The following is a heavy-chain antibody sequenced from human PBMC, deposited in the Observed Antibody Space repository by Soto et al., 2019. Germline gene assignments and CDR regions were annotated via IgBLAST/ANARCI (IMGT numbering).Heavy chain of an antibody. D-gene: IGHD2-21*01. J-gene: IGHJ6*02. CDR1: GGTFSSYA. V-gene: IGHV1-69*13. CDR2: IIPIFGTA. CDR3: ARGIDYYYGMDV. Sequence: SVKVSCKASGGTFSSYAISWVRQAPGQGLEWMGGIIPIFGTANYAQKFQGRVTITADESTSTAYMELSSLRSEDTAVYYCARGIDYYYGMDVWGQGTTVTVSS.